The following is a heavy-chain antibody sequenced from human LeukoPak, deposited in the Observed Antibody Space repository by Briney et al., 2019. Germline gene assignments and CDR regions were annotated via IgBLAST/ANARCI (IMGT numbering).Heavy chain of an antibody. CDR2: INHSGST. V-gene: IGHV4-34*01. CDR3: ARGDYGDYVGDAFDI. CDR1: GGSFSGYY. Sequence: SETLSLTCAVYGGSFSGYYWSWIRQPPGKGLEWIGEINHSGSTNYSPSLKSRVTISVDTSKNQFSLKLSSVTAADTAVYYCARGDYGDYVGDAFDIWGQGTMVTVSS. J-gene: IGHJ3*02. D-gene: IGHD4-17*01.